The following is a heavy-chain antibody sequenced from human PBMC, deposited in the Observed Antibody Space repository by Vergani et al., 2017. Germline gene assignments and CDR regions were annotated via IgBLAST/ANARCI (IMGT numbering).Heavy chain of an antibody. CDR3: ARGVAAAGGDY. V-gene: IGHV3-21*01. D-gene: IGHD6-13*01. CDR1: GFTFSSYS. Sequence: EVQLVESGGGLVKPGGSLRLSCAASGFTFSSYSMNWVRQAPGKGLEWVSSISSSSSYIDYADSVKGRFTISRDNAKNSLYLQMNSLRAEDTAVYYCARGVAAAGGDYWGQGTLVTVSS. CDR2: ISSSSSYI. J-gene: IGHJ4*02.